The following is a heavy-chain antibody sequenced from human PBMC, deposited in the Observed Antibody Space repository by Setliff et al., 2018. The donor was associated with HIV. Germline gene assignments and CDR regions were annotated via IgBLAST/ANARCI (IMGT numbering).Heavy chain of an antibody. V-gene: IGHV1-8*01. D-gene: IGHD6-19*01. J-gene: IGHJ4*02. Sequence: ASVKVSCKASGYTFTSYDINWVRQATGQGLEWMGWMNPNSGNTGYAQNFQGRVTMTRNTSISTAYMELSSLRSEDTAVYYCARIAWPWWQWLVRSGKWYFDYWGQGTLVTVSS. CDR2: MNPNSGNT. CDR1: GYTFTSYD. CDR3: ARIAWPWWQWLVRSGKWYFDY.